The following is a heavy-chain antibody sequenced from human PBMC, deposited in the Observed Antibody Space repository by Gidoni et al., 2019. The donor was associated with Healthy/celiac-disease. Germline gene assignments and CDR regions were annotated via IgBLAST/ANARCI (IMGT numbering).Heavy chain of an antibody. CDR2: ISWNSGSI. CDR3: AKDIVGPTYSYGIYGMDV. V-gene: IGHV3-9*01. J-gene: IGHJ6*02. CDR1: GFTFADYA. Sequence: GGLVQPGRSLRLSCAASGFTFADYAMHWVRQAPGKGLEWVSGISWNSGSIGYADSVKGRFTISRDNAKNSLYLQMNSLRAEDTALYYCAKDIVGPTYSYGIYGMDVWGQGTTVTVSS. D-gene: IGHD5-18*01.